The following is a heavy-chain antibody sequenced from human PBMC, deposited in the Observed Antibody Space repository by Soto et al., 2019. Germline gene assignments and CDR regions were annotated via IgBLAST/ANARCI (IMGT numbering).Heavy chain of an antibody. D-gene: IGHD2-2*01. Sequence: QVQLVQSGAEVKKSGSSVKVSCKASGGTFSSYAISWVRQAPGQGLEWMGGIIPIFGTANYAQKFQGRVTITADKSTSTAYMELSSLRSEDTAVYYCARAKLSRYCSSTSCYYYYYGMDVWGQGTTVTVSS. CDR1: GGTFSSYA. J-gene: IGHJ6*02. CDR2: IIPIFGTA. CDR3: ARAKLSRYCSSTSCYYYYYGMDV. V-gene: IGHV1-69*06.